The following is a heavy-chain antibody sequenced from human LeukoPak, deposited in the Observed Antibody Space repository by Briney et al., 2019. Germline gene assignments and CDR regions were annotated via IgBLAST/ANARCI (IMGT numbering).Heavy chain of an antibody. CDR2: IKQDGSEK. CDR3: ARADYGDYGAY. Sequence: GGSLRLSCAASRFTFSRYLMSWVRQAPGKGLEWVANIKQDGSEKYYVDSVKGRFTISRDNAKNSLYLQMNSLRAEDTAVYYCARADYGDYGAYWGQGTLVTVSS. J-gene: IGHJ4*02. CDR1: RFTFSRYL. D-gene: IGHD4-17*01. V-gene: IGHV3-7*05.